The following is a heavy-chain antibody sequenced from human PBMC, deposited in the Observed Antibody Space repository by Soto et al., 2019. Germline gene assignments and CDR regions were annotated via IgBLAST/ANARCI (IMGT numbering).Heavy chain of an antibody. CDR3: ARWLRPYYFDY. CDR2: IYSSGSN. D-gene: IGHD5-12*01. Sequence: PSETLSLTCTISVGSISSYYWSWIRQPPGKGLEWIGYIYSSGSNNYNPSLKSRVTISVDTSKNQFSLKLSSVTAADTAVYYCARWLRPYYFDYWGQGTLVTVSS. J-gene: IGHJ4*02. V-gene: IGHV4-59*01. CDR1: VGSISSYY.